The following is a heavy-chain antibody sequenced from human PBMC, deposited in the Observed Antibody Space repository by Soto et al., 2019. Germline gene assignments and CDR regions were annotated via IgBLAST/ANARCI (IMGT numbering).Heavy chain of an antibody. V-gene: IGHV1-8*01. J-gene: IGHJ5*01. CDR2: VNPNTGNT. D-gene: IGHD3-10*01. CDR1: GYTFRSYD. Sequence: QVQLVQSGAEVKKPGASVKVSCTGSGYTFRSYDIHWVRQATGQGLEWMGWVNPNTGNTGYAQKFQGRVTMTRDMSKRSAYMEVHSLTSEDTAIYYCARAYGAGSFDFWGQGTLVSVSS. CDR3: ARAYGAGSFDF.